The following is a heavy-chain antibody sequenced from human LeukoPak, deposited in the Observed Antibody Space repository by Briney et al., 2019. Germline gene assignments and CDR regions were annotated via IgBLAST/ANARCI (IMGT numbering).Heavy chain of an antibody. CDR3: ARAKWLRLLLLLDY. V-gene: IGHV3-30*03. Sequence: PGRSLRLSCAASGFTFSNYGMHWVRQAPGKGLEWVAVISYDGSNKFYAGSVKGRFTISRDNSENTLFLQMNSLRPEDTAVYYCARAKWLRLLLLLDYWGQGTLVTVSS. J-gene: IGHJ4*02. D-gene: IGHD5-12*01. CDR2: ISYDGSNK. CDR1: GFTFSNYG.